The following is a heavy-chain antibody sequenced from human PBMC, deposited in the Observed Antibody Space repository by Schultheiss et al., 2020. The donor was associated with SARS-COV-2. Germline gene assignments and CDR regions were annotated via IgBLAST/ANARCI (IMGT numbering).Heavy chain of an antibody. CDR3: ARFLSRITIFGVVIPGWFDP. D-gene: IGHD3-3*01. CDR2: IYHSGST. CDR1: GGSISSGGYS. V-gene: IGHV4-30-2*01. J-gene: IGHJ5*02. Sequence: SETLSLTCAVSGGSISSGGYSWSWIRQPPGKGLEWIGYIYHSGSTYYNPSLKSRVTISVDRSKNQFSLKLSSVTAADTAVYYCARFLSRITIFGVVIPGWFDPWGQGTLVTVSS.